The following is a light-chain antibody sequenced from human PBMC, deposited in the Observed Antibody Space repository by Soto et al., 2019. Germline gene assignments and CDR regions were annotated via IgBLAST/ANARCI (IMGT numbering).Light chain of an antibody. CDR3: QEYIQWPPGM. Sequence: DIVVTQSPATLSASPGERVTLSCRASQFVSSRLAWYQQRPGQVPSRLIYDTSTRAPGISARISGSGSGTEFTLPISSLQSEDFAVYYCQEYIQWPPGMFGPGTTVDIK. J-gene: IGKJ1*01. CDR2: DTS. V-gene: IGKV3-15*01. CDR1: QFVSSR.